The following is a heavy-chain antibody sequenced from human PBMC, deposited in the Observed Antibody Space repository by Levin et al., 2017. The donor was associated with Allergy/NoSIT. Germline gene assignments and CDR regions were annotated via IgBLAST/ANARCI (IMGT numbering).Heavy chain of an antibody. J-gene: IGHJ4*02. CDR1: GFTFSSYP. D-gene: IGHD2-2*01. CDR3: AKYRHIPVVDRAFDS. Sequence: GESLKISCAASGFTFSSYPMTWVRQAPGKGLEWVSSISDNAATTNYADSVEGRFTISRDNSKNTLYLQMTSLRADDTALYYCAKYRHIPVVDRAFDSWGQGTLVTVSS. V-gene: IGHV3-23*01. CDR2: ISDNAATT.